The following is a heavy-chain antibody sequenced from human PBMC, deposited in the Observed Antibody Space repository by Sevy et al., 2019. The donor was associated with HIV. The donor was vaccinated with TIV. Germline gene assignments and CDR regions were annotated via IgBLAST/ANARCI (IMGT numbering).Heavy chain of an antibody. Sequence: GKSLKISCAASGFTFSDYAMHWVRQAPGKGLEWVAVISHDGFNQYDADSVKGRLTISRDSSKTTLYLEMHSLRAEDTALHYCARDRRAGCCSNWYRDFDYWGQGTLVTVSS. D-gene: IGHD6-13*01. CDR1: GFTFSDYA. CDR3: ARDRRAGCCSNWYRDFDY. CDR2: ISHDGFNQ. J-gene: IGHJ4*02. V-gene: IGHV3-30*04.